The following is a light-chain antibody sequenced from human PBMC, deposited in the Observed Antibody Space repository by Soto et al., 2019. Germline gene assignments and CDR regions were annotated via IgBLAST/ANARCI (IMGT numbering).Light chain of an antibody. V-gene: IGLV3-21*02. Sequence: SYELTQPPSGSVAPGQTARLTGGPNNIARKSVHWYQQKPDQAPVLVVYNDFDLPSGIPERLSGSKSGDTATLTISGLEAGDEADYSCQVWDSSSDHSVFGGGTKVTVL. CDR2: NDF. CDR1: NIARKS. CDR3: QVWDSSSDHSV. J-gene: IGLJ2*01.